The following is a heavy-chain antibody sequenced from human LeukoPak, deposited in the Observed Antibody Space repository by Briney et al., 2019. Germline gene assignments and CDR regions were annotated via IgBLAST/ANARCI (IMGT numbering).Heavy chain of an antibody. D-gene: IGHD3-10*01. J-gene: IGHJ4*02. CDR1: GFTFSSYG. CDR2: IWYDGSNK. Sequence: GRSLRLSCAASGFTFSSYGMHWVRQAPGKGLEWVSVIWYDGSNKYYADSVKGRFTISRDNSKNTLYLQMNSLRAEATAVYYCARGSLWLGETGVDYWGQGTLVTVSS. V-gene: IGHV3-33*01. CDR3: ARGSLWLGETGVDY.